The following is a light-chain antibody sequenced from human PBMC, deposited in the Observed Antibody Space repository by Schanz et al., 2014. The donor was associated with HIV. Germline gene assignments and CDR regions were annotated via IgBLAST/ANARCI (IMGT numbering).Light chain of an antibody. CDR3: QQSYSATPYT. CDR1: QSISIS. Sequence: DIQMTQSPSSLSASVGDRVTITCRASQSISISLNWYQQKPGKAPRLLIYATSLLHTGVPSRFSGSGSGTHFTLTITSLQFDDFATYYCQQSYSATPYTIGQGTRLEIK. J-gene: IGKJ2*01. V-gene: IGKV1-39*01. CDR2: ATS.